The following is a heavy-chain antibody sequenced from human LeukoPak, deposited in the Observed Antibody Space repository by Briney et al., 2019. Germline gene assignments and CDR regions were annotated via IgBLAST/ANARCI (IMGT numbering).Heavy chain of an antibody. J-gene: IGHJ4*02. CDR1: GFTFSSYG. Sequence: PGGSLRLSCAASGFTFSSYGMHGVRQAPGKGLEGAAFIRFDGTETYYADSVKGRFTISRDNSKNMLYLQVRGLRPEDTAMYYCAKGAYTSAYETDYWGQGTLVTVSS. D-gene: IGHD2-2*02. CDR2: IRFDGTET. CDR3: AKGAYTSAYETDY. V-gene: IGHV3-30*02.